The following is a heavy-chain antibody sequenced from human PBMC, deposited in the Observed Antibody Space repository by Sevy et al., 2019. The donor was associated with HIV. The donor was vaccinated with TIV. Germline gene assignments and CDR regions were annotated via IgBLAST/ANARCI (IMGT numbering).Heavy chain of an antibody. V-gene: IGHV3-23*01. D-gene: IGHD3-22*01. CDR2: ISGSCGST. CDR1: GFTFSSYA. J-gene: IGHJ4*02. CDR3: AKDPPYYYDSSGYYPPDY. Sequence: GGSLRLSCAASGFTFSSYAMSWVRQAPGKGLEWVSAISGSCGSTYYADSVKGRFTISRDNSKNTLYLQMNSLRAEDTAVYYCAKDPPYYYDSSGYYPPDYWGQGTLVTVSS.